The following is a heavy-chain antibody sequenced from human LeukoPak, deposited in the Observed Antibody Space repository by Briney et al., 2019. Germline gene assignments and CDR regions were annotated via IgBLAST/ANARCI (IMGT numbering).Heavy chain of an antibody. V-gene: IGHV1-69*01. CDR2: IIPILGTA. CDR3: ARDREDYGDYVADY. D-gene: IGHD4-17*01. CDR1: GGTFSSYG. Sequence: ASVKVSCKASGGTFSSYGISWVRQAPGQGLEWMGGIIPILGTANYAQKFQGRVTITADESTSTAYMELSSLRSEDTAVYYCARDREDYGDYVADYWGQGTLVTVSS. J-gene: IGHJ4*02.